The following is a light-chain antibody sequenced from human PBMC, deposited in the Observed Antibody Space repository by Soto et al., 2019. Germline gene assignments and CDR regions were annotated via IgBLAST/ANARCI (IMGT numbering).Light chain of an antibody. CDR2: RAS. CDR3: QQYNNYWT. Sequence: DIQVTQTPPTLSASVGDTVTITCRASQSVNSWLAWYQQKSGKAPKLLIYRASRLERGVPSRFSGSGSDTEFTLAISNLQPDDFATYYCQQYNNYWTFGQGTKVEVK. J-gene: IGKJ1*01. CDR1: QSVNSW. V-gene: IGKV1-5*03.